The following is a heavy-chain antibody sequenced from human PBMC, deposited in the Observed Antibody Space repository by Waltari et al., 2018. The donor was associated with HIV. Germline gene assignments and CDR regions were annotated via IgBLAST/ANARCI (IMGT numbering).Heavy chain of an antibody. J-gene: IGHJ6*02. Sequence: QVQLQESGPGLVKPSQTLSLTCTVSGGSISSGGYYWSWIRQHPGKGLEWIGYIYYSGSTYHNPSLKSRVTISVDTSKNQFSLKLGSVTAADTAGYYCARDHATIFGGGGRDYGMDVWGQGTTVTVSS. D-gene: IGHD3-3*01. CDR2: IYYSGST. CDR1: GGSISSGGYY. CDR3: ARDHATIFGGGGRDYGMDV. V-gene: IGHV4-31*03.